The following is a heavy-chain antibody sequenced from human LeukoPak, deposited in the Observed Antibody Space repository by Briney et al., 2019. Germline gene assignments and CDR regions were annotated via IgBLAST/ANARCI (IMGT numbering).Heavy chain of an antibody. J-gene: IGHJ4*02. D-gene: IGHD3-22*01. V-gene: IGHV1-69*05. Sequence: SVKVSCKASGGTFSSYAISCVRQAPGQGLEWMGGIIPIFGTANYAQKFQGRVTITTDESTSTAYMELSSLRSEDTAVYYCATNLNYYDSSGYYSWVYWGQGTLVTVSS. CDR2: IIPIFGTA. CDR1: GGTFSSYA. CDR3: ATNLNYYDSSGYYSWVY.